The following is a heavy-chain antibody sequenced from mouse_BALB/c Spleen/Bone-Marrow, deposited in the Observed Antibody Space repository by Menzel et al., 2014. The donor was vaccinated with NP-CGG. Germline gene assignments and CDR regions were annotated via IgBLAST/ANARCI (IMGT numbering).Heavy chain of an antibody. J-gene: IGHJ3*01. CDR1: GFTFNNYA. CDR2: ISSGGGYI. Sequence: EVLLVESGGGLVKPGVALNLSCAASGFTFNNYAMSWVRQTPERRLEWVATISSGGGYIYYPDSVKGQFTISRDNAKNTLYLQMSSLRSEDTAMYYCARQESIYDGYYGGFAYWGQGTLVTVSA. D-gene: IGHD2-3*01. V-gene: IGHV5-9-3*01. CDR3: ARQESIYDGYYGGFAY.